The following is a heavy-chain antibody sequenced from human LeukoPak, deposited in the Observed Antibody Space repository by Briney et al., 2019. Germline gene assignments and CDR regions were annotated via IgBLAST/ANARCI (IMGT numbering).Heavy chain of an antibody. D-gene: IGHD6-13*01. Sequence: PGGSLRLSCAASGFTFDDYAMHWVRQAPGKGLEWVSGISWNSGSIGYADSVKGRFTISRDNAKNSLYLQMNSLRAGDTALYYCAKVVAAAGRWGAFDIWGQGTMVTVSS. CDR3: AKVVAAAGRWGAFDI. CDR1: GFTFDDYA. CDR2: ISWNSGSI. V-gene: IGHV3-9*01. J-gene: IGHJ3*02.